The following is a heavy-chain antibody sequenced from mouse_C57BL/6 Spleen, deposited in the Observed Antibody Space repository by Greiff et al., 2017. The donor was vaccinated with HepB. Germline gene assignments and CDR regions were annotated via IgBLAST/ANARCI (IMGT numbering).Heavy chain of an antibody. CDR1: GYAFSSYW. Sequence: QVHVKQSGAELVKPGASVKISCKASGYAFSSYWMNWVKQRPGKGLEWIGQIYPGDGDTNYNGKFKGKATLTADKASSTAYMQLSSLTSEDSAVYFCARATTVLSRYWYFDVWGTGTTVTVSS. D-gene: IGHD1-1*01. CDR3: ARATTVLSRYWYFDV. J-gene: IGHJ1*03. V-gene: IGHV1-80*01. CDR2: IYPGDGDT.